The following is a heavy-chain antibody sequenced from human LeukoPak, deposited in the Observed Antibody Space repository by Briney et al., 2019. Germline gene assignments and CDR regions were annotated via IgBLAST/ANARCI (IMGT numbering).Heavy chain of an antibody. J-gene: IGHJ6*02. CDR3: ARAYCGGDCSYYYGMDV. CDR2: IYYSGST. V-gene: IGHV4-59*01. D-gene: IGHD2-21*02. Sequence: SETLSLTCTVSGGSISSYYWSWIRQPPGKGLEWIGYIYYSGSTNYNPSLKSRVTISVDTSKNQFSLKLSSVTAADTAVYYCARAYCGGDCSYYYGMDVWGQGTTVTVSS. CDR1: GGSISSYY.